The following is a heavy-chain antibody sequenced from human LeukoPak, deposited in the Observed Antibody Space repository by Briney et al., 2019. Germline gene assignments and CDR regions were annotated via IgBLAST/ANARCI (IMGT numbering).Heavy chain of an antibody. CDR1: GYTFTGYY. V-gene: IGHV1-2*02. Sequence: GASVTVSCKASGYTFTGYYIHWVRQAPGQGLEWMGWINPNSGGTNYARRFQGRVTMTRDTSISTAYMELSSLRSDDTAVYYCARVADGYNYGAFDIWGQGTVVTVSS. D-gene: IGHD5-24*01. CDR3: ARVADGYNYGAFDI. J-gene: IGHJ3*02. CDR2: INPNSGGT.